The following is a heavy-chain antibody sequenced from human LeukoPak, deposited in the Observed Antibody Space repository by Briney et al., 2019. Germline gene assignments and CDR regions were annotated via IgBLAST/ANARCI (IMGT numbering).Heavy chain of an antibody. J-gene: IGHJ3*02. CDR1: GASISSSY. D-gene: IGHD3-22*01. Sequence: SGTLSLTCTVSGASISSSYWSWVRQPPGERLEWIGFIYYNGNTNSNPSLKSRVTISVDTSKNQFSLKLTSVTAADTAVYYCVRGNYDNRGYSNAFDIWGQGAMVTVSS. V-gene: IGHV4-59*01. CDR2: IYYNGNT. CDR3: VRGNYDNRGYSNAFDI.